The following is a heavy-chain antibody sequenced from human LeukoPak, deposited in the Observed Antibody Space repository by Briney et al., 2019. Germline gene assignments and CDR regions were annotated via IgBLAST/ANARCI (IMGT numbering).Heavy chain of an antibody. CDR3: AKDFEWRSWGGSWFDT. D-gene: IGHD3-10*01. Sequence: GGSLRLSCAASGFTFSDFGMHWVRQAPGKGLEWIAYIRFDGSHHYNADSVKGRFTISRDNSKSTLYVQMYSLKDEETAVYYCAKDFEWRSWGGSWFDTWGQGTLVTVSS. CDR2: IRFDGSHH. CDR1: GFTFSDFG. J-gene: IGHJ5*02. V-gene: IGHV3-30*02.